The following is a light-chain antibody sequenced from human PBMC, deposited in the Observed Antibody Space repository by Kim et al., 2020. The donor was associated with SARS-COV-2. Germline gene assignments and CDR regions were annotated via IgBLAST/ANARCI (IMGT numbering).Light chain of an antibody. Sequence: QSTTLSTRTSSNVGDYNYVSWYQQHPGKTPHLMIYYVSQRPSGVSARCSASKSGNTASLTVSGLQAEDEADYYCSSYTSDTTFVLFGGGTKLTVL. J-gene: IGLJ2*01. CDR2: YVS. CDR1: SSNVGDYNY. V-gene: IGLV2-14*04. CDR3: SSYTSDTTFVL.